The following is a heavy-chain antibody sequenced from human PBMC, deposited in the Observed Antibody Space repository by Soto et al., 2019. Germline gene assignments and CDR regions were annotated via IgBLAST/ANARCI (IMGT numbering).Heavy chain of an antibody. D-gene: IGHD1-7*01. V-gene: IGHV3-30-3*01. CDR2: TSNDGSNT. CDR1: AFTLSKFV. J-gene: IGHJ6*02. Sequence: QVQVVESGGGVVQPGTSLRLSCAASAFTLSKFVMHWVRQAPGRGLEWVAVTSNDGSNTFYADSVKGRFTISRDNSKNTVYLQMNSLRTEDTAVYYCAGGNLDVWGQGTTVTVSS. CDR3: AGGNLDV.